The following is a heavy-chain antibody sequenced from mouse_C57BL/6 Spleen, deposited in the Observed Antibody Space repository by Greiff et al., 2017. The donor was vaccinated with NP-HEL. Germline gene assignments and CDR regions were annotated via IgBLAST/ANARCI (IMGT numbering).Heavy chain of an antibody. J-gene: IGHJ4*01. CDR1: GYSITSGYY. CDR2: ISYDGSN. CDR3: ARHYGNYGFYAMDY. V-gene: IGHV3-6*01. D-gene: IGHD2-1*01. Sequence: DVQLQESGPGLVKPSQSLSLTCSVTGYSITSGYYWNWIRQFPGNKLEWMGYISYDGSNNYNPSLKNRISITRDTSKNQFFLKLNSVTTEDTATYYCARHYGNYGFYAMDYWGQGTSVTVSS.